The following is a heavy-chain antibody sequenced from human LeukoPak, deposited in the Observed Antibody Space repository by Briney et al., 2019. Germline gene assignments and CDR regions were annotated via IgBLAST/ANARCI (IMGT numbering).Heavy chain of an antibody. D-gene: IGHD5-18*01. CDR2: IYYSGST. J-gene: IGHJ6*02. V-gene: IGHV4-59*12. CDR3: ARETYSYGDYGMDV. Sequence: PSETLSLTCTVSGGSISSYYWSWIRQPPGKGLEWIGYIYYSGSTNYNPSLKSRVTISVDTSKNQFSLKLSSVTAADTAVYYCARETYSYGDYGMDVWGQGTTVTVSS. CDR1: GGSISSYY.